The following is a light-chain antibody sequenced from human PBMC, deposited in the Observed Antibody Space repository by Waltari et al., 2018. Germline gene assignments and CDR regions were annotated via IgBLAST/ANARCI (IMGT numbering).Light chain of an antibody. CDR2: AAT. CDR3: LQHTSYPLT. Sequence: DIQMTQSPSSLSASVGDTVTITCRASQGISSYLNWFQQKPGKAPKLLIYAATTLQSDVPSRFGGTGSGTEFTLTISSLQPEDFAAYYCLQHTSYPLTFGGGTKVEIK. J-gene: IGKJ4*01. CDR1: QGISSY. V-gene: IGKV1-17*01.